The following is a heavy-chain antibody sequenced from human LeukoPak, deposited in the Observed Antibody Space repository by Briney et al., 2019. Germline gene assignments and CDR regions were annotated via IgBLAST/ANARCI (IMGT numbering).Heavy chain of an antibody. CDR2: INHSGST. V-gene: IGHV4-34*01. CDR1: GGSISSYY. CDR3: ARFFGRQWLVVDY. D-gene: IGHD6-19*01. J-gene: IGHJ4*02. Sequence: SETLSLTCTISGGSISSYYCSWIRQPPGKGLEWIGEINHSGSTNYNPSLKSRVTISVDTSKNQFSLKLSSVTAADTAVYYCARFFGRQWLVVDYWGQGTLVTVSS.